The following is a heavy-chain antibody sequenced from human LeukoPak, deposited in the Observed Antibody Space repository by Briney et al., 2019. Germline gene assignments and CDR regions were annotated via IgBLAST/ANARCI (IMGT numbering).Heavy chain of an antibody. D-gene: IGHD1/OR15-1a*01. Sequence: HGGSLRLSRAASGFKFSDHHIDSVRQAPGKGLECVGRIRNKASSYTTEYAASVEGRFTLSRDVAESSLYLQMNRPRTEDTAVYYCGRIAINANNGMDVWGQGTTVTVSS. CDR1: GFKFSDHH. J-gene: IGHJ6*02. CDR3: GRIAINANNGMDV. V-gene: IGHV3-72*01. CDR2: IRNKASSYTT.